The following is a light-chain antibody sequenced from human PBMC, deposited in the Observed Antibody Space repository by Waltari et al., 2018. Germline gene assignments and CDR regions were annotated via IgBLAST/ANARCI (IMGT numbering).Light chain of an antibody. Sequence: EIVMTQSPATLSVSPGERATLSCRASQSVSSNLAWYQQNPGQAPRLLIYGASTRATGIPARFSGSGSGTEFTLTISSLQSEDFAVYYCQQYNNWRSITFGQGTRLEIK. J-gene: IGKJ5*01. CDR3: QQYNNWRSIT. CDR2: GAS. CDR1: QSVSSN. V-gene: IGKV3-15*01.